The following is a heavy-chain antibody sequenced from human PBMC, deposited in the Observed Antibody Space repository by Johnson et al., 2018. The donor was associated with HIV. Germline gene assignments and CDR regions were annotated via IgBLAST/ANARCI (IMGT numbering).Heavy chain of an antibody. CDR1: GFTFSSYW. D-gene: IGHD3-22*01. V-gene: IGHV3-74*01. J-gene: IGHJ3*02. CDR2: INSDGSST. CDR3: AREGYDSSGYSDAFDI. Sequence: VQLVESGGGLVQPGGSLRLSCAASGFTFSSYWMHWVRQAPGKGLVWVSRINSDGSSTSYADSVKGRFTISRDNAKNSLYLQMNSLRAEDTAVYYCAREGYDSSGYSDAFDIWGQGTMVTVSS.